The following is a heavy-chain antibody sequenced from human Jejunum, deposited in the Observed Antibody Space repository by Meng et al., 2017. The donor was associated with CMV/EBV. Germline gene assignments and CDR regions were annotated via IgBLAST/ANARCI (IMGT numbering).Heavy chain of an antibody. Sequence: VSGASISTYYWTWLRQPPGKGGKGLEWIGYIYYSGTTYYNPSLKSRVTISVDTAKNQFSLKLNSVTAADTAVYFCARAHNDYSINSWGQGTLVTVSS. J-gene: IGHJ5*02. CDR1: GASISTYY. CDR2: IYYSGTT. V-gene: IGHV4-59*01. D-gene: IGHD4-11*01. CDR3: ARAHNDYSINS.